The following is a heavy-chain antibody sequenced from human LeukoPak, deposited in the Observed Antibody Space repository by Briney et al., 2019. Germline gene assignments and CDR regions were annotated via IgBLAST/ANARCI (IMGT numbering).Heavy chain of an antibody. J-gene: IGHJ4*02. CDR2: IYHSGST. Sequence: SETLSLTCAVSGGSISSSNWWSWVRQPPGQGLEWIGEIYHSGSTNYNPSLKSRVTISVDTSKNQFSLKLSSVTAADTAVYYCARGAMVFDYWGQGTLVTVSS. V-gene: IGHV4-4*02. CDR3: ARGAMVFDY. D-gene: IGHD5-18*01. CDR1: GGSISSSNW.